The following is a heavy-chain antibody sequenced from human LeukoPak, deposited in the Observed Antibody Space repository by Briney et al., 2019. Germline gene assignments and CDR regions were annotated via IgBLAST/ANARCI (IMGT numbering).Heavy chain of an antibody. CDR2: ISGSGGST. V-gene: IGHV3-23*01. Sequence: SGGSLRLSCAASGFTFSSYAMSWVRQAPGKGLEWVSAISGSGGSTYYADSVKGRFTISRDNPKNTLYMQMNSLRAEDTAVYYCARDSSGWYHWFDPWGQGTLVTVSS. D-gene: IGHD6-19*01. CDR3: ARDSSGWYHWFDP. CDR1: GFTFSSYA. J-gene: IGHJ5*02.